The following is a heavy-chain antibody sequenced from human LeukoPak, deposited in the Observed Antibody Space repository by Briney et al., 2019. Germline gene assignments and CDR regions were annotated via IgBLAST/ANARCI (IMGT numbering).Heavy chain of an antibody. CDR1: GGSFSGYY. V-gene: IGHV4-34*01. CDR3: ARERSTYSSSWYPHLFDY. D-gene: IGHD6-13*01. J-gene: IGHJ4*01. CDR2: INHSGST. Sequence: SETLSLTCAVYGGSFSGYYWSWIRQPPGKGLEWIGEINHSGSTNYNPSLKSRVTISVDTSKNQFSLKLSSVTAADTAVYYCARERSTYSSSWYPHLFDYXXXGTLVTVSS.